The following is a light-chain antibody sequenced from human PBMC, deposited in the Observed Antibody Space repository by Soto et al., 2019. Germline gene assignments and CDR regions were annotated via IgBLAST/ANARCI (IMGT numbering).Light chain of an antibody. Sequence: EIVMTQSPATLSVSPGERATLSCRASQSVSSNLAWYQQKPGQAPRLLIYGASTRATGIPARFSGSGSGTEFTLTISGLQSEDFAVYYCQHYHGWPITFGQGTRLEIK. CDR2: GAS. J-gene: IGKJ5*01. CDR1: QSVSSN. CDR3: QHYHGWPIT. V-gene: IGKV3D-15*01.